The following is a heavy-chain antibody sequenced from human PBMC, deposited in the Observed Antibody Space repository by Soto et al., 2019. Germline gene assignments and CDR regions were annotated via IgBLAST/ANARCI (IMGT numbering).Heavy chain of an antibody. J-gene: IGHJ4*02. CDR1: GFTFSSYG. CDR3: AKDKVPVVVTAPFDY. V-gene: IGHV3-30*18. D-gene: IGHD2-21*02. Sequence: QVQLVESGGGVVQPGRSLRLSCAASGFTFSSYGMHWVRQAPGKGLEWVAVISYDGSNKYYADSVKGRFTISRDNSKNTLYLQKNSLRAEATAVYYCAKDKVPVVVTAPFDYWGQGTLVTVSS. CDR2: ISYDGSNK.